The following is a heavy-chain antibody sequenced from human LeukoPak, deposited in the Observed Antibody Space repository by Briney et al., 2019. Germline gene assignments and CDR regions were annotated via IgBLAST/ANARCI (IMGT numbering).Heavy chain of an antibody. J-gene: IGHJ3*02. Sequence: GGSLSLSCAPSGFTFSSYSMNWVRQAPREGLEWVSSICISIRYIYYAHSVKGRFTISKNSAKNSLYLQMNSLRDQNTAVYYCARDFYDSSGYCFDAFDIWGQGTMATVSS. CDR2: ICISIRYI. CDR1: GFTFSSYS. V-gene: IGHV3-21*01. D-gene: IGHD3-22*01. CDR3: ARDFYDSSGYCFDAFDI.